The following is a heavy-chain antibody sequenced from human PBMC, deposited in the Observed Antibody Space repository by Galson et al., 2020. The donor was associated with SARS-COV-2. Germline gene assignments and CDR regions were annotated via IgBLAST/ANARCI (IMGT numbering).Heavy chain of an antibody. J-gene: IGHJ1*01. CDR3: ARDRGGYYDASGRFFQH. Sequence: SETLSLTCTVSGGSNSSGTYYWSWIRQPAGKGLEWIGHIYTSGSTNYNPSLKSRVTISVDTSKNQFSLKLSSVTAADTAVYYCARDRGGYYDASGRFFQHWGQGTLVTVSS. V-gene: IGHV4-61*09. CDR1: GGSNSSGTYY. D-gene: IGHD3-16*01. CDR2: IYTSGST.